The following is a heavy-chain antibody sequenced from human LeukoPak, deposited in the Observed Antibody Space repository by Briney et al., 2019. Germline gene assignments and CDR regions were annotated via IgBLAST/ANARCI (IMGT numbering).Heavy chain of an antibody. J-gene: IGHJ4*02. CDR3: ARGARGSGTASDY. D-gene: IGHD3-10*01. V-gene: IGHV3-74*01. Sequence: GGSLRLSCAASGFTFSSYWMHWVRQAPGNGLVWVSRINGDGSNIRYADSVKGRFTISRDNAKNTLHLQMNSLRAEDTAVYYCARGARGSGTASDYWGQGTLVTVSS. CDR1: GFTFSSYW. CDR2: INGDGSNI.